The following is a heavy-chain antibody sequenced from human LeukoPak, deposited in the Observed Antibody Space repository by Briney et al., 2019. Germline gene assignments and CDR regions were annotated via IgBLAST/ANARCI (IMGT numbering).Heavy chain of an antibody. CDR2: IYHSGNT. CDR1: GYSISSGYY. V-gene: IGHV4-38-2*02. J-gene: IGHJ4*02. Sequence: PSETLSLTCTVSGYSISSGYYWGWIRQPPGKGLEWIGTIYHSGNTYYNPSLKSRVTISVDTSKNQFSLRLSSVTAADTAVYYCARVSSTYGSGDWGQGTLVSVSS. D-gene: IGHD3-10*01. CDR3: ARVSSTYGSGD.